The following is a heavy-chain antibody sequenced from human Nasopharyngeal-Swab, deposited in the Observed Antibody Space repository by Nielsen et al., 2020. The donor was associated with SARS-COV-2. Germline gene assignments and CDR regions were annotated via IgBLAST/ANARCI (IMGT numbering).Heavy chain of an antibody. CDR3: AREYKYSGYVNIERGCYYYGMDV. J-gene: IGHJ6*02. CDR2: ISSSSSYI. Sequence: GESLKISCAASGFTFSSYSMNWVRQAPGKGLEWVSSISSSSSYIYYADSVKGRFTISRDNAKNSLYLQMNSLRAEDTAVYYCAREYKYSGYVNIERGCYYYGMDVWGQGTTVTVSS. V-gene: IGHV3-21*01. D-gene: IGHD5-12*01. CDR1: GFTFSSYS.